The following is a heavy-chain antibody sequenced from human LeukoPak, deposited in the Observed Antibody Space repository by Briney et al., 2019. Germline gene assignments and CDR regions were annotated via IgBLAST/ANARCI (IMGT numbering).Heavy chain of an antibody. Sequence: ASVKVSCKVSGYTLTELFMHWVRQAPGKGLEWMGGFDPEDGETIYAQKFQGRVTTTEDTSTDTAYMELSSLRSEDTAVYYCATGKRWLQEAFVYWGQGTLVTVSS. J-gene: IGHJ4*02. V-gene: IGHV1-24*01. CDR2: FDPEDGET. CDR1: GYTLTELF. CDR3: ATGKRWLQEAFVY. D-gene: IGHD5-24*01.